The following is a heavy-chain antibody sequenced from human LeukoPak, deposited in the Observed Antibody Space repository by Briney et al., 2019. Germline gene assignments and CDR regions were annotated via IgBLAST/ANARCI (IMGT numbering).Heavy chain of an antibody. CDR3: AKGAITGTTLSHFDY. CDR1: GFTFSSYG. Sequence: GGSLRLSCAASGFTFSSYGMHWVRQAPGKGLEWVAFIRYDGSNKYYADSVKGRFTISRDNSKNTLYLQMNSLRAEDTAVYYCAKGAITGTTLSHFDYWGQGTLVTVSS. J-gene: IGHJ4*02. CDR2: IRYDGSNK. V-gene: IGHV3-30*02. D-gene: IGHD1-7*01.